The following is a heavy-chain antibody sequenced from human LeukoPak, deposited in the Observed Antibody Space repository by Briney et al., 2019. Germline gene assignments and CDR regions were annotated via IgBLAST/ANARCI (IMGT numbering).Heavy chain of an antibody. CDR1: GFTFSNYG. Sequence: GGSLRLSCAASGFTFSNYGMHWVRQAPGKGLEWVAVIYYDGSNKDYADSVKGRFTISRDNSKNTLYLQMSSLRAEDTAVYYCXXXXGAGITPFDYWGQGTLVTVSS. D-gene: IGHD1-20*01. V-gene: IGHV3-33*01. CDR2: IYYDGSNK. CDR3: XXXXGAGITPFDY. J-gene: IGHJ4*02.